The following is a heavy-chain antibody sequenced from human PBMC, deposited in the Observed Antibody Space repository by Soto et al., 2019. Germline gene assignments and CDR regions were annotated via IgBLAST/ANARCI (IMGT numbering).Heavy chain of an antibody. J-gene: IGHJ6*03. V-gene: IGHV3-21*01. Sequence: EVQLVESGGGLVKPGGSLRLSCAASGFTFSSYSMNWVRQAPGKGLEWVSSISSSSSYIYYADLVKGRFTISRDNAKNSLYLQMNSLRAEDTAVYYCARVGGYYYYYMDVWGKGTTVTVSS. CDR1: GFTFSSYS. CDR2: ISSSSSYI. CDR3: ARVGGYYYYYMDV. D-gene: IGHD2-15*01.